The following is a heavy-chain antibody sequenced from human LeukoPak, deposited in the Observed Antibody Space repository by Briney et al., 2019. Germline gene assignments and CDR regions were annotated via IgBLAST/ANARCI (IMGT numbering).Heavy chain of an antibody. D-gene: IGHD3-22*01. CDR2: ISYDGSNK. CDR3: AKWSSVLHYYDSSLHFDY. CDR1: GFTFSSYA. Sequence: GGSLRLSCAASGFTFSSYAMHWVRQAPGKGLEWVAVISYDGSNKYYADSVKGRFTISRDNSKNTLYLQMNSLRAEDTAVYYCAKWSSVLHYYDSSLHFDYWGQGTLVTVSS. V-gene: IGHV3-30*04. J-gene: IGHJ4*02.